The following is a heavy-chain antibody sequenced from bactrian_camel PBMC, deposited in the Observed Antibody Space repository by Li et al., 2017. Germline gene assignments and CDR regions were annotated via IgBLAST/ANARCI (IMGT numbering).Heavy chain of an antibody. V-gene: IGHV3S1*01. J-gene: IGHJ4*01. Sequence: HVQLVESGGGSVQAGGSLRLSCAASGFKYTNYCLSRFRQAPGKEREGIAYIHTRQGSVEYADSVKGRFTITVDNASNTLYLQMNNLQPEDTATYYCAATSATSWNLNPSNYNYWGLGTQVTVS. CDR2: IHTRQGSV. CDR3: AATSATSWNLNPSNYNY. CDR1: GFKYTNYC. D-gene: IGHD1*01.